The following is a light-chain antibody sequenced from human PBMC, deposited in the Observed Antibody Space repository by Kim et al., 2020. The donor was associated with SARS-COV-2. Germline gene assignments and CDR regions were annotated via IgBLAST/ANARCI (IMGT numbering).Light chain of an antibody. J-gene: IGLJ3*02. CDR2: INSDGSH. CDR3: QTWDTGIRV. Sequence: ASVKVTCTLSSGHRSYAITWHQQQPEKGPRYLMKINSDGSHSKGDGIPDRFSGSSSGAERYLTISSLQSEDEADYYCQTWDTGIRVFGGGTQLTVL. V-gene: IGLV4-69*01. CDR1: SGHRSYA.